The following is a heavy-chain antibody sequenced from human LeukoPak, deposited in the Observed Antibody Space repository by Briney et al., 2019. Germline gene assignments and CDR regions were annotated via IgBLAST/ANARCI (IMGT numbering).Heavy chain of an antibody. J-gene: IGHJ4*02. Sequence: PGGSLRLSCAASGFTFRSSWMSWVRQAPGKGLEFVANINQDGSVKNYVDSVKGRFTISRDNAQNSLFLQMNSLRAEDTAVYYCARDPGWSSFDYWGQGTLVTVSS. CDR1: GFTFRSSW. D-gene: IGHD1-26*01. CDR3: ARDPGWSSFDY. CDR2: INQDGSVK. V-gene: IGHV3-7*01.